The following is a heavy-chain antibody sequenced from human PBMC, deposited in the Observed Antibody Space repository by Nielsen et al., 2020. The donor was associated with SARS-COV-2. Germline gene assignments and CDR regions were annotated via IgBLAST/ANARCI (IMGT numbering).Heavy chain of an antibody. CDR3: ATGYYYYGMDV. CDR1: GGSISSYY. J-gene: IGHJ6*02. V-gene: IGHV4-59*01. D-gene: IGHD2-8*02. CDR2: IYYSGST. Sequence: SETLSLTCTVSGGSISSYYWSWIRQPPGKGLECIGYIYYSGSTNYNPSLKSRVTISVDTSKNQFSLKLSSVTAADTAVYYCATGYYYYGMDVWGQGTTVTVSS.